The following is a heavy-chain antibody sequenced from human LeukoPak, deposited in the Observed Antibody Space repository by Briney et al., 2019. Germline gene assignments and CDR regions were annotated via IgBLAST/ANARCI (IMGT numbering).Heavy chain of an antibody. CDR2: IYYSGST. CDR3: ARDYRRITMIVVASAMDV. J-gene: IGHJ6*03. Sequence: SETLSLTCTVSGGSISSYYWSWIRQPSGKGLEWIGSIYYSGSTYYNPSLKSRVTISVDTSKNQFSLKLSSVTAADTAVYYCARDYRRITMIVVASAMDVWGKGTTVTVSS. CDR1: GGSISSYY. D-gene: IGHD3-22*01. V-gene: IGHV4-39*07.